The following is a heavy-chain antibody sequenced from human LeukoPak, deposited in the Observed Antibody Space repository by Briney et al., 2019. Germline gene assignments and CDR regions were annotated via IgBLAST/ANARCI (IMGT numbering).Heavy chain of an antibody. V-gene: IGHV4-34*01. CDR3: AGRAGYYDSLAG. D-gene: IGHD3-22*01. CDR1: GGSFSGYY. Sequence: SETLSLTCAVYGGSFSGYYWSWIRQPPGKGLEWIGEINHSGSTNYNPSLKSRVTISVDTSKNQFSLKLSSVTAADTAVYYCAGRAGYYDSLAGWGQGTLVTVSS. CDR2: INHSGST. J-gene: IGHJ4*02.